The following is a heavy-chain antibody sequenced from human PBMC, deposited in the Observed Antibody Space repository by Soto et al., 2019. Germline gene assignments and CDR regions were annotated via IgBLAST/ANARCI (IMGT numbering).Heavy chain of an antibody. CDR3: AASISIFGVVPF. Sequence: GGSLRLSCAASGFTFSSYAMSWVRQAPGKGLEWVSAISGSGGSTYYADSVKGRFTISRDNSKNTLYLQMNSLRAADTAVYYCAASISIFGVVPFWGQGTLVTVSS. CDR2: ISGSGGST. V-gene: IGHV3-23*01. J-gene: IGHJ4*02. D-gene: IGHD3-3*01. CDR1: GFTFSSYA.